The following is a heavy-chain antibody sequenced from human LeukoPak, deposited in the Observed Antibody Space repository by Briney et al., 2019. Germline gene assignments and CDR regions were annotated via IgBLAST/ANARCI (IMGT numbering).Heavy chain of an antibody. J-gene: IGHJ4*02. D-gene: IGHD3-22*01. CDR1: GFTFSSYA. CDR2: ISYDGSNK. Sequence: GGSLRLSCAASGFTFSSYAMHWVRQAPGKGLDWVAVISYDGSNKYYADSVKGRFTISRDNSKNTLYLQMNSLRAEDTAVFYCARDQDTSGLFDHWGQGTLVTVSS. CDR3: ARDQDTSGLFDH. V-gene: IGHV3-30-3*01.